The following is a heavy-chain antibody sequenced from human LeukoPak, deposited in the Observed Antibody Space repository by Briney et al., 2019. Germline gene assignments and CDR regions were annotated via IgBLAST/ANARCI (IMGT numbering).Heavy chain of an antibody. CDR2: ITWNSDAI. CDR3: SKGTSRYNSGWYGAD. J-gene: IGHJ4*02. CDR1: GFAFDDLA. Sequence: PGGSLRLSCVGSGFAFDDLAIHWVRQVPGKGLEWVAGITWNSDAIAYADSVKGRFTISRDNAKNSVFLQMSSLRPEDWALYYCSKGTSRYNSGWYGADWGQGALVTVSS. D-gene: IGHD6-19*01. V-gene: IGHV3-9*01.